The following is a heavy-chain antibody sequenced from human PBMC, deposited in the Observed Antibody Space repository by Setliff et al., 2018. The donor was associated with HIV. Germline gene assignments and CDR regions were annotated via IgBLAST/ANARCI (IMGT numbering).Heavy chain of an antibody. CDR2: ISGSGDIT. V-gene: IGHV3-23*01. CDR3: AKDLGGGSYGNWAYGMDV. D-gene: IGHD4-17*01. CDR1: GFSFRSYA. Sequence: GGSLRLSCAASGFSFRSYAVSWVRQAPGKGLEWVSVISGSGDITYYRESVKGRFTVSRDNSNNTVYLQMKSLRAEDTAMYYCAKDLGGGSYGNWAYGMDVGGQGTTVTVSS. J-gene: IGHJ6*02.